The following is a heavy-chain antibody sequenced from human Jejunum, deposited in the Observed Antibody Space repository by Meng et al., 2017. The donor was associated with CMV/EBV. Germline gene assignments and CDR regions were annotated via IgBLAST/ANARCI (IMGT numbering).Heavy chain of an antibody. Sequence: SLYCAASGFNFSGYWMHWVRQAPEKGLMWVSRINGDGTATDYAAPVKGRFTISRDDSKNMLYLQMNSLKTEDTAVYYCATENYGLVDWGQGTLVTVSS. CDR2: INGDGTAT. CDR3: ATENYGLVD. CDR1: GFNFSGYW. J-gene: IGHJ4*02. V-gene: IGHV3-15*07. D-gene: IGHD4-17*01.